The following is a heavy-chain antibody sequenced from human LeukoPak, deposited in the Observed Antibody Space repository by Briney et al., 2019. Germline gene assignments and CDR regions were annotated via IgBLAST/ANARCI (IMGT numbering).Heavy chain of an antibody. D-gene: IGHD3-10*01. Sequence: PSETLSLTCTVSGYSISSGYYWGWIRQPPGKGLEWIGSIYHSGSTYYNPSLKSRVTISVDTSKNQFSLKLSSVTAADTAVYYCARGRFHYYYYMDVWGKGTTVTVSS. CDR3: ARGRFHYYYYMDV. J-gene: IGHJ6*03. V-gene: IGHV4-38-2*02. CDR1: GYSISSGYY. CDR2: IYHSGST.